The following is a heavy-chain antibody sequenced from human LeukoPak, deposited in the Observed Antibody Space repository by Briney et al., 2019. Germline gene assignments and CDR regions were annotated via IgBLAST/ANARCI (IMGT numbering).Heavy chain of an antibody. Sequence: PGGSLRLSCASSGFTFSDYWMSWVRQAPGKGLEWVANIKQDGSEKYYVDSVKGRVTISRDNAKNSLYLQMNSLRAEDTAVYYCVRDRAYFDSSGFYNLDYWGQGTLVTVSS. V-gene: IGHV3-7*01. D-gene: IGHD3-22*01. CDR3: VRDRAYFDSSGFYNLDY. J-gene: IGHJ4*02. CDR1: GFTFSDYW. CDR2: IKQDGSEK.